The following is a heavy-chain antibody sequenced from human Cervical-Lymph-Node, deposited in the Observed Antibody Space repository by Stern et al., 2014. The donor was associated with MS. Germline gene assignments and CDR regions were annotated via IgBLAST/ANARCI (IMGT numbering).Heavy chain of an antibody. CDR2: ISGGGRRT. V-gene: IGHV3-23*04. CDR1: GFTFSDYA. D-gene: IGHD4-17*01. J-gene: IGHJ4*02. Sequence: VQLVESGGGLEQPGGSLRLSCAASGFTFSDYATNWVRQAPGKGLQWVSTISGGGRRTYYADSVKGRFTISRDNSKNTLYLQMISLRAEDTAVYYCAKEESDYTSPYYFDTWGQGTLVTVSS. CDR3: AKEESDYTSPYYFDT.